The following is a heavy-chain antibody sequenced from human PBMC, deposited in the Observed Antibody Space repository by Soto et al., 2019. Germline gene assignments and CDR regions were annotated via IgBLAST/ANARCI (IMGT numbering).Heavy chain of an antibody. V-gene: IGHV3-30*18. Sequence: PGGSLRLSCAASGFTFSSYGMHWVRQAPGKGLEWVAVISYDGSNKYYADSVKGRFTISRDNSKNTLYLQMNSLRAEDTAVYYCAKVGQQLVSYYYYGMDAWGQGTTVTVSS. D-gene: IGHD6-13*01. J-gene: IGHJ6*02. CDR1: GFTFSSYG. CDR3: AKVGQQLVSYYYYGMDA. CDR2: ISYDGSNK.